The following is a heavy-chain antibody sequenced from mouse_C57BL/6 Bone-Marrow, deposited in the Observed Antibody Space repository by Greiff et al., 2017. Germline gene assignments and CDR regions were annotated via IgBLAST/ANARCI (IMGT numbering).Heavy chain of an antibody. CDR1: GYSITSDY. J-gene: IGHJ2*01. CDR2: ISYSGST. CDR3: ARCHYYGSSPLDY. Sequence: EVKLVESGPGLAKPSQTLSLTCSVTGYSITSDYWNWIRKFPGNKLEYMGYISYSGSTYYNPSLKSRISITRDTSKNQYYLQLNSVATEDTATYYCARCHYYGSSPLDYWGQGTTLTVSS. D-gene: IGHD1-1*01. V-gene: IGHV3-8*01.